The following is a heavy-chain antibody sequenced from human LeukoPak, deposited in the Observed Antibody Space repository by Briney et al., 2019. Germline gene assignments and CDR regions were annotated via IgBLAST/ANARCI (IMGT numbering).Heavy chain of an antibody. CDR2: IYTSGST. D-gene: IGHD1/OR15-1a*01. V-gene: IGHV4-4*09. Sequence: PSETLSLTCTVSGGSISSYYWSWIRQPPGKGLEWIGYIYTSGSTNYNPSLKSRVTISVGTSKNQFSLKLSSVTAADTAVYYCAMEAETGTFDYWGQGTLVTVSS. CDR3: AMEAETGTFDY. J-gene: IGHJ4*02. CDR1: GGSISSYY.